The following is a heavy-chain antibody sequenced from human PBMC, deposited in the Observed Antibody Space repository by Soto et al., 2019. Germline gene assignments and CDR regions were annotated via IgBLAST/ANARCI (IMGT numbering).Heavy chain of an antibody. CDR3: ARDQVVTAQSLSFDY. CDR1: GFTFSDYA. V-gene: IGHV3-11*05. CDR2: ISSSSSYT. D-gene: IGHD2-21*02. Sequence: GGSLRLSCAASGFTFSDYAMHWVRQAPGKGLEWVSYISSSSSYTNYADSVKGRFTISRDNAKNSLYLQMNSLRAEDTAVYYCARDQVVTAQSLSFDYWGQGTLVTVSS. J-gene: IGHJ4*02.